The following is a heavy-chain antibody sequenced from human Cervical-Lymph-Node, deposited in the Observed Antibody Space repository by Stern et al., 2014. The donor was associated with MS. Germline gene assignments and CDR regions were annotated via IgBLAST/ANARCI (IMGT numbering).Heavy chain of an antibody. J-gene: IGHJ4*02. V-gene: IGHV1-8*01. D-gene: IGHD2-21*02. CDR1: GYTFSNFD. Sequence: DQLVESGAEVREPGASVKVSCKASGYTFSNFDINWVRQAPGQGLEWVGRIDPNSDTTRYAQKFQGRVTITRDSSISTAYMELSSLRSDDTAVYYCARGREVYMVTDAFDSWGQGTLVTVSP. CDR2: IDPNSDTT. CDR3: ARGREVYMVTDAFDS.